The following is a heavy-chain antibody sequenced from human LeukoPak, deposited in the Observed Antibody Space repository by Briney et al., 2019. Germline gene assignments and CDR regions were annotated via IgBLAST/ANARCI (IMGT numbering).Heavy chain of an antibody. D-gene: IGHD2-2*01. Sequence: SETLSLTCTVSGGSISSSSYYWGWIRQPPGKGLEWIGSIYYSGSTYYNPSLKSRVTISVDTSKNQFSLKLSSVTAADTAVYYCASSVIVPTAIGLVAFDIWGQGTMVTVSS. V-gene: IGHV4-39*01. CDR3: ASSVIVPTAIGLVAFDI. J-gene: IGHJ3*02. CDR1: GGSISSSSYY. CDR2: IYYSGST.